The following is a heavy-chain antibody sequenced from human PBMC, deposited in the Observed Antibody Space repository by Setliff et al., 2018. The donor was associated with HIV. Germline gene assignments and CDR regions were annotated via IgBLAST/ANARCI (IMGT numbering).Heavy chain of an antibody. V-gene: IGHV4-59*12. J-gene: IGHJ4*02. CDR1: GGSISSYY. CDR3: AREVRGAQLYYFDY. CDR2: IYYSGST. Sequence: PSETLSLTCTVSGGSISSYYWSWIRQPPGKGLEWIGYIYYSGSTFYNPSLKSRGVISMETSKNQFSLKLNSVSAADTAVYYCAREVRGAQLYYFDYWGQGALVTVS. D-gene: IGHD3-10*01.